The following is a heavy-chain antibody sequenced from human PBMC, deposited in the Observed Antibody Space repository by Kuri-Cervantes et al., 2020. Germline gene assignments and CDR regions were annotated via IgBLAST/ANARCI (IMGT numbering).Heavy chain of an antibody. CDR2: INPSGGST. V-gene: IGHV1-46*01. J-gene: IGHJ4*02. D-gene: IGHD2-21*02. CDR1: GYTFTSYY. CDR3: ARDQIHSAVVTARGLGY. Sequence: ASVKVSCKASGYTFTSYYMHWVRQAPGQGLEWMGIINPSGGSTSYAQKFQGRVIMTRDTSTSTVYMELSSLRSEDTAVYYCARDQIHSAVVTARGLGYWGQGTLVTVSS.